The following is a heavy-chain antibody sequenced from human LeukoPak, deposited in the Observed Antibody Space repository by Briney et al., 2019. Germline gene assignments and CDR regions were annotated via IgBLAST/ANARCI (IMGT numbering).Heavy chain of an antibody. J-gene: IGHJ1*01. D-gene: IGHD6-6*01. CDR2: ISSSSSYI. Sequence: GGSLRLSCAASGFTFSSYSMNWVRQAPGKGLEWVSSISSSSSYIYYADSVKGRFTISRDNAKNSLYLQMNSLRAEDTAVYYCARDSSSSEAIEYFQHWGQGTLVTVSS. CDR3: ARDSSSSEAIEYFQH. CDR1: GFTFSSYS. V-gene: IGHV3-21*01.